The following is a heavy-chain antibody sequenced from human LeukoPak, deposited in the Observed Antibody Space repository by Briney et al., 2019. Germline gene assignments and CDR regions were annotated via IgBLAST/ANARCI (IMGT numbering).Heavy chain of an antibody. CDR3: ARSPPYGSGSYST. J-gene: IGHJ5*02. CDR1: GSTLSSFW. V-gene: IGHV3-7*01. CDR2: IKHDGSEK. D-gene: IGHD3-10*01. Sequence: PGGSLRLSCAASGSTLSSFWMSWVRQAPGKGLEWVANIKHDGSEKYYVDSVRGRFTISRDNAKNSLFLQMNSLRAEDTAVYYCARSPPYGSGSYSTWGQGTLVTVSS.